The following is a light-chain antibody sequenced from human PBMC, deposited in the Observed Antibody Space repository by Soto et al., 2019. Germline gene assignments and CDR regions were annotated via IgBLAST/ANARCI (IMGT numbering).Light chain of an antibody. CDR3: AAWDASLNGYV. CDR1: SSNIGSKT. V-gene: IGLV1-44*01. Sequence: QSALTQPPSASGTPGQKVIISCSGSSSNIGSKTVNWYQQLPGTAPKLLIFFNDQRPSRVPDRFSGSKSGTSASLAISGLQSDDEADYYCAAWDASLNGYVFGTGTKVTVL. J-gene: IGLJ1*01. CDR2: FND.